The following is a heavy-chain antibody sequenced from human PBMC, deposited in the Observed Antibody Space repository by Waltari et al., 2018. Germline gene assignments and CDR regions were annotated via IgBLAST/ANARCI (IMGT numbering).Heavy chain of an antibody. Sequence: QVQLQESGPGLVKPSETLSLTCTVSGGSISSYYWSWIRQPAGKGLEWIGRIYTSGRTNYNPSRKGRVTRSVDTSKNQFSLKLSSVTAADTAVYYCARDSDYYDSSGYYLDYWGQGTLVTVSS. D-gene: IGHD3-22*01. J-gene: IGHJ4*02. V-gene: IGHV4-4*07. CDR3: ARDSDYYDSSGYYLDY. CDR2: IYTSGRT. CDR1: GGSISSYY.